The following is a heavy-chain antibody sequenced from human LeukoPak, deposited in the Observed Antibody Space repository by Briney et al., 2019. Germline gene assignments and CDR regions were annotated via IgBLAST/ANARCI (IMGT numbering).Heavy chain of an antibody. V-gene: IGHV3-30-3*01. CDR2: ISYDGSNK. J-gene: IGHJ4*02. Sequence: GGSLRLSCAASGFTFSSYAMHWVRQAPGKGLEWVAVISYDGSNKYYADSVKGRFTISRDNSKNTLYLQMNSLRAEDTAVYYCARYSGSYYATDYWGQGTLVTVPS. D-gene: IGHD1-26*01. CDR1: GFTFSSYA. CDR3: ARYSGSYYATDY.